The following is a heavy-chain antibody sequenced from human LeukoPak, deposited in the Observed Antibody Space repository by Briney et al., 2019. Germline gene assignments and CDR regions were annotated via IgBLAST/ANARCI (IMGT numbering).Heavy chain of an antibody. CDR1: GGTFSSYA. J-gene: IGHJ6*02. CDR2: IIPIFGTA. Sequence: GSSVKVSCKASGGTFSSYAISWVRQAPGQGLEWMGGIIPIFGTANYAQKFQGRVTITADESTSTAYMELRSLRSDDTAVYYCARDQAYYDFWSGQKALYYYGMDVWGQGTTVTVSS. D-gene: IGHD3-3*01. CDR3: ARDQAYYDFWSGQKALYYYGMDV. V-gene: IGHV1-69*01.